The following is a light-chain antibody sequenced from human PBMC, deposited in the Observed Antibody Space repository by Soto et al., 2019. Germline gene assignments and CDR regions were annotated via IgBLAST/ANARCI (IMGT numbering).Light chain of an antibody. J-gene: IGKJ4*01. Sequence: EIVLTQSPGTLSLSPGEGGTLSCRASQSVSSSFLAWYQQKPGQAPRLLIYGASSRATGIPDRFSGSGSGTDFTLTISRLEPEDFAVYYCQQYGSSPVTFVGGTKVEIK. CDR2: GAS. CDR1: QSVSSSF. CDR3: QQYGSSPVT. V-gene: IGKV3-20*01.